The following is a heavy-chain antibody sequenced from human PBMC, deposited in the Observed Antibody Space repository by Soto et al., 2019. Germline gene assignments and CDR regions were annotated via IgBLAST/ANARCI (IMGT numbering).Heavy chain of an antibody. CDR3: ARQDYYYYMDV. V-gene: IGHV4-59*08. CDR1: GGSFSGYY. Sequence: TLSLTCAVYGGSFSGYYWSWIRQPPGKGLEWIGYIYYSGSTNYNPSLKSRLTISVDTSKNQFSLKLRSVTAADTAVYYCARQDYYYYMDVWGKGTTVTVSS. CDR2: IYYSGST. J-gene: IGHJ6*03.